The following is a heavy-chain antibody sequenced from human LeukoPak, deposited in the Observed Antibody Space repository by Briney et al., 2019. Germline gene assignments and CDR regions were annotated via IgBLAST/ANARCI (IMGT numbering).Heavy chain of an antibody. Sequence: SVKVSCKASGGTFSSYAISWVRQAPGQGLEWMGGIIPIFGTANYAQKFQGRVTITTDESTSTAYMELSSLRSEDTAVYYCATGPMITFGGVIVFRGAFDIWGQGTMVAVSS. V-gene: IGHV1-69*05. D-gene: IGHD3-16*02. CDR1: GGTFSSYA. CDR2: IIPIFGTA. J-gene: IGHJ3*02. CDR3: ATGPMITFGGVIVFRGAFDI.